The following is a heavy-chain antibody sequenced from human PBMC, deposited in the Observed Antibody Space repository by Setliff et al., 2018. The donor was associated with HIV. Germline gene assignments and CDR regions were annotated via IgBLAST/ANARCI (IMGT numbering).Heavy chain of an antibody. J-gene: IGHJ3*02. CDR2: IYYSGDT. CDR3: TRHRGPPWDAFDI. V-gene: IGHV4-39*01. CDR1: GGSITSSGYH. Sequence: SETLSLTCSVSGGSITSSGYHWGWIRQPPGKGLEWIVNIYYSGDTFYNASLRSRLTLSVDTSKNQFSLKLNSVTASDTAMYYCTRHRGPPWDAFDIWGQGTMVTVSS.